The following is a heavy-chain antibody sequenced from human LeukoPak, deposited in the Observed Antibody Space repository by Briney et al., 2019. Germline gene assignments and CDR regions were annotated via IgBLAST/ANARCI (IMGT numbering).Heavy chain of an antibody. CDR2: IYTSGST. CDR3: AREAVPIAARSGVWFDP. D-gene: IGHD6-6*01. J-gene: IGHJ5*02. V-gene: IGHV4-4*07. Sequence: SETLSLTCTVSGGSISSYYWSWIRQPAGKGLEWIGRIYTSGSTNYNPSLKSRVTISVDTSKNQFSLKLSSVTAADTAVYYCAREAVPIAARSGVWFDPWGQGTLVTVSS. CDR1: GGSISSYY.